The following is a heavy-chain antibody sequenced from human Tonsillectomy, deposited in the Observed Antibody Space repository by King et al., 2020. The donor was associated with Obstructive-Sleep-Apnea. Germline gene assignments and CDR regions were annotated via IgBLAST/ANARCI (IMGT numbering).Heavy chain of an antibody. CDR2: RSAYSGNT. V-gene: IGHV1-18*01. CDR1: GERGNREG. Sequence: GEEGKKKGEEGNGEGKEAGERGNREGGRGERKEEGEGMEGRGWRSAYSGNTNYAQNLQGRGNMTTDTSTSTAYMELRSLRSDDTAVYYCARDLAVIAAAGIFRMDVWGQGTTVTVSS. J-gene: IGHJ6*02. D-gene: IGHD6-13*01. CDR3: ARDLAVIAAAGIFRMDV.